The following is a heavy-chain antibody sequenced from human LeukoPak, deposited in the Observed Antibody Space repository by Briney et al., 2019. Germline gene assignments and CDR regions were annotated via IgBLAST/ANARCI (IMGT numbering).Heavy chain of an antibody. D-gene: IGHD4-17*01. CDR2: IIPILGIA. Sequence: ASVTVSCKASGGTFSSYTISWVRQAPGQGLEWMGRIIPILGIANYAQKFQGRVTITADKSTSTAYMELSSLRSEDTAVYYCAREGVTTVTTSPYYYYYMDVWGKGTTVTVSS. V-gene: IGHV1-69*04. CDR3: AREGVTTVTTSPYYYYYMDV. J-gene: IGHJ6*03. CDR1: GGTFSSYT.